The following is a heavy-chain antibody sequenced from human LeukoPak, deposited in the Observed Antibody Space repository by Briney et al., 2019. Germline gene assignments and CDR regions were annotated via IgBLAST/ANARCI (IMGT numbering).Heavy chain of an antibody. CDR2: ISGST. CDR1: GFTFSTYA. Sequence: PGGSLRLSCAASGFTFSTYAMSWVRHAPGKGLEWVSGISGSTYYADSVKGRFTISRDNSKNTLYLQMNSLRAEDTAVYYCAKDFSTVTLGYFDSWGQGTLVTVSS. J-gene: IGHJ4*02. D-gene: IGHD4-17*01. V-gene: IGHV3-23*01. CDR3: AKDFSTVTLGYFDS.